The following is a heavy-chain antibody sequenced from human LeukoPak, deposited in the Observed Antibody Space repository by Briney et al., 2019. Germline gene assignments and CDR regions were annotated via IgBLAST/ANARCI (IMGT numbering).Heavy chain of an antibody. J-gene: IGHJ5*02. CDR1: GGTFSSYA. D-gene: IGHD1-26*01. CDR3: ARGGVGATPGPYNWFDP. V-gene: IGHV1-69*04. CDR2: IIPIFGIA. Sequence: ASVKVSCKVSGGTFSSYAISWVRQAPGQGLEWMGRIIPIFGIANYAQKFQGRVTITADKSTSTAYMELSSLRSEDTAVYYCARGGVGATPGPYNWFDPWGQGTLVTVSS.